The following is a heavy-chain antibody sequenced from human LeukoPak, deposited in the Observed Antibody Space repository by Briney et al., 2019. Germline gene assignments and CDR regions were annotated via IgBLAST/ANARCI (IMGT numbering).Heavy chain of an antibody. Sequence: GGSLRLSCAASGFTFSNAWVSWVRQAPGKGLEWVGRIKSTADGGTAGHAAPVKDRFTISRDDSKNTLFLQMNSLKTEDTAVYYCTTARSYYGMDVWGQGTTVTVSS. V-gene: IGHV3-15*01. J-gene: IGHJ6*02. CDR2: IKSTADGGTA. CDR1: GFTFSNAW. CDR3: TTARSYYGMDV.